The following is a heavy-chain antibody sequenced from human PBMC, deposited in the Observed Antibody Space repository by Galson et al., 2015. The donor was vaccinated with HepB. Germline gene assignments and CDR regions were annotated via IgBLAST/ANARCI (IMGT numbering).Heavy chain of an antibody. CDR2: INAGNGNT. CDR1: GYTFTSYA. V-gene: IGHV1-3*01. CDR3: ARACLPPDRDPFDY. D-gene: IGHD1-14*01. J-gene: IGHJ4*02. Sequence: SVKVSCKASGYTFTSYATHWVRQAPGQRLEWMGWINAGNGNTKYSQKFQGRVTITRDTSASTAYMELSSLRSEDTAVYYCARACLPPDRDPFDYWGQGTLVTVSS.